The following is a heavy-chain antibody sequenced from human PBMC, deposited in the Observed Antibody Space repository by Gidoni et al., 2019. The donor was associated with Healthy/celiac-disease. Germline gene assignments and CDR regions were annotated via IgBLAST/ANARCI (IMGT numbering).Heavy chain of an antibody. CDR1: GFPLDDYA. Sequence: EVQLVESGGGLVKPSRSLRLSCAASGFPLDDYARHWVRQAPGKGREWVSGISWNSGSIGYADSVKGRFTISRDNAKNSLYLQMNSLRAEDTALYYCAKDGDSTVTTLYYFDYWGQGTLVTVSS. CDR3: AKDGDSTVTTLYYFDY. D-gene: IGHD4-17*01. CDR2: ISWNSGSI. V-gene: IGHV3-9*01. J-gene: IGHJ4*02.